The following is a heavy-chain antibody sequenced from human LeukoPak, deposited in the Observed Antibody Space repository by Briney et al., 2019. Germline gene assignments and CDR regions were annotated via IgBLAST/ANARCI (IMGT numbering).Heavy chain of an antibody. CDR3: AAGRSGYSYCYRTRYYFDY. CDR2: INHSGST. J-gene: IGHJ4*02. CDR1: GGSFSGYY. Sequence: SETLSLTCAVYGGSFSGYYWSWIRQPPGKGLEWIGEINHSGSTNYNPSLKSRVTISVDTSKNQFSLKLSSVTAADTAVYYCAAGRSGYSYCYRTRYYFDYWGQGTLVTASS. D-gene: IGHD5-18*01. V-gene: IGHV4-34*01.